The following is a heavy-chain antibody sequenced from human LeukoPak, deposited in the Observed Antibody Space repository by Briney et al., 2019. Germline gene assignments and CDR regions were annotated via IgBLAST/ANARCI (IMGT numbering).Heavy chain of an antibody. Sequence: GGSLRLSCVASGFTFGSYAMSWVRQAPGKGLEWVSAISGSGGSTYYADSVKGRFTISRDNSKNTLYLQMNSLRAEDTAVYYCAKDVSIVGHDYFDYWGQGTLVTVSS. V-gene: IGHV3-23*01. D-gene: IGHD1-26*01. CDR3: AKDVSIVGHDYFDY. CDR1: GFTFGSYA. J-gene: IGHJ4*02. CDR2: ISGSGGST.